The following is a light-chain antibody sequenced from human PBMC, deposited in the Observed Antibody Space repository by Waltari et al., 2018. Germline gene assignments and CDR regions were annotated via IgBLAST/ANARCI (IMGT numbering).Light chain of an antibody. J-gene: IGKJ1*01. CDR2: GAS. Sequence: EIVLTQSPGTLSLSPGETAILSCRASQSVTNSYLAWYQHKFGQAPSLLIYGASSRATGIPDRFSASGSGTDFTLTISRLEPEDFAVYYCQQYGDTPWSFGQGTKVEI. CDR1: QSVTNSY. CDR3: QQYGDTPWS. V-gene: IGKV3-20*01.